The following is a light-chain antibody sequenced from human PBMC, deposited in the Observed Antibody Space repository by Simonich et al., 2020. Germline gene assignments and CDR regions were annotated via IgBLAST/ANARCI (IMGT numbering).Light chain of an antibody. J-gene: IGLJ2*01. CDR1: SRDVGGYNY. Sequence: QSALTQPASVSGSPGQSITISCTGTSRDVGGYNYVSWYQQHPGKAPKLMIYDVSKRPSGGSNRFSGSKSGNTASLTISGLQAEDEADYYCSSYTSSSTLVFGGGTKLTVL. V-gene: IGLV2-14*01. CDR2: DVS. CDR3: SSYTSSSTLV.